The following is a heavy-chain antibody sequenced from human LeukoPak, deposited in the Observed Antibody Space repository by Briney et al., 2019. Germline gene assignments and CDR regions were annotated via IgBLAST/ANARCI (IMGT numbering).Heavy chain of an antibody. Sequence: GGTLRLSCAASGFTFSSYGMHWVRQAPGKGLEWVAVISYDGSNKYYADSVKGRFTISRDNSKNTLYLQMNSLRAEDTAVYYCARGQYYDFWSGYYHYYYGMDVWGQGTTVTVSS. D-gene: IGHD3-3*01. V-gene: IGHV3-30*03. J-gene: IGHJ6*02. CDR1: GFTFSSYG. CDR2: ISYDGSNK. CDR3: ARGQYYDFWSGYYHYYYGMDV.